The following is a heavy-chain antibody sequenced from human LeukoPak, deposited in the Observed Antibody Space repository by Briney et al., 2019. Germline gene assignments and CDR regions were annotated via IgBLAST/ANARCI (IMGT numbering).Heavy chain of an antibody. D-gene: IGHD5-12*01. CDR3: AKTKSGLRLFDY. CDR1: GFTFSSYA. J-gene: IGHJ4*02. Sequence: GGSLRLSCAASGFTFSSYAMSWVRQAPGKGLEWVSAISGSGGSTYYADSVKGRFTISRDNSKDTLYLQMNSLRAEDTAVYYCAKTKSGLRLFDYWGQGTLVTVSS. CDR2: ISGSGGST. V-gene: IGHV3-23*01.